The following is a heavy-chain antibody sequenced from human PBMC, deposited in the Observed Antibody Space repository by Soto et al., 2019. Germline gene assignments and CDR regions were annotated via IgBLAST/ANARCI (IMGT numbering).Heavy chain of an antibody. Sequence: QVQLVQSGAEVKKPGASVKVSCKASGYTFTSYDINWVRQATGQGLEWMGWMNPNSGNTGYAQKFQGRGTMTRNTSISTAYMELSSLRSADTAVYSCARGSRELGSFDYWGQGTLVTVSS. V-gene: IGHV1-8*01. D-gene: IGHD2-15*01. J-gene: IGHJ4*02. CDR1: GYTFTSYD. CDR2: MNPNSGNT. CDR3: ARGSRELGSFDY.